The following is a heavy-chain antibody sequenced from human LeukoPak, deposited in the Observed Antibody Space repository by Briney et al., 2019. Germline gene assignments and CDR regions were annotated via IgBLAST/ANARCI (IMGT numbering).Heavy chain of an antibody. CDR1: GGSISSYY. Sequence: SETLSLTCTVSGGSISSYYWSWIRQPPGKGLEWIGYIYYSGSTNYNPSLKSRVTISVDTSKNQFSLKLSSVTAADTAVYYCAITNYYDSSGYYFFDYWGQGTLVTVSS. V-gene: IGHV4-59*08. CDR3: AITNYYDSSGYYFFDY. D-gene: IGHD3-22*01. CDR2: IYYSGST. J-gene: IGHJ4*02.